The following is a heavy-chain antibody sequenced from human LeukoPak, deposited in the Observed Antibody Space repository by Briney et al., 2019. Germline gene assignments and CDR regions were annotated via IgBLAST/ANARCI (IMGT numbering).Heavy chain of an antibody. J-gene: IGHJ6*03. D-gene: IGHD4-11*01. V-gene: IGHV4-59*01. Sequence: SETLSLTCAVYGGSFSGYYWSWIRQPPGKGLEWIGYIYYSGSTNYNPSLKSRVTISVDTSKNQFSLKLSSVTAADTAVYYCARSLTTPLYYYYYYMDVWGKGTTVTVSS. CDR3: ARSLTTPLYYYYYYMDV. CDR1: GGSFSGYY. CDR2: IYYSGST.